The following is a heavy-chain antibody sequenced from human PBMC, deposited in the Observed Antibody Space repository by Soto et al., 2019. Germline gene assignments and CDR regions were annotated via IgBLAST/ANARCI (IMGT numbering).Heavy chain of an antibody. CDR2: IYYSGST. Sequence: SETLSLTCTVSGGSISSYYWSWIRQPPGKGLEWIGYIYYSGSTNYNPSLKSRVTISVDTSKNQFSLKLSSVTAADTAVYYCARGDSGYDGPGYFDYWGQGTLVTVSS. CDR1: GGSISSYY. CDR3: ARGDSGYDGPGYFDY. D-gene: IGHD5-12*01. J-gene: IGHJ4*02. V-gene: IGHV4-59*01.